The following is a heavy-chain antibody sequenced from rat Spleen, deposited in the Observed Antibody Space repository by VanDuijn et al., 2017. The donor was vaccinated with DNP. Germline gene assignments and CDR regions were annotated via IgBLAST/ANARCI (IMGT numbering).Heavy chain of an antibody. CDR1: GFSLTSYT. V-gene: IGHV2-6*01. J-gene: IGHJ2*01. CDR3: TRHTTLSD. CDR2: MSSGGSR. Sequence: QVQLKESGPGLVQPSQTLSLTCTVSGFSLTSYTVSWVRQPPGKGLEWIAAMSSGGSRYYNSALKSRLSISRDTSKSQVFLKMNSLQTEDTAIYFCTRHTTLSDWGQGVMVTVSS. D-gene: IGHD1-4*01.